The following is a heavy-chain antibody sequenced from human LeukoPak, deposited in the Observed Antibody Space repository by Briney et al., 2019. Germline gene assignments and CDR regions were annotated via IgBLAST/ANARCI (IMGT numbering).Heavy chain of an antibody. V-gene: IGHV3-66*01. CDR3: ARDGPGGGYFDY. Sequence: GGSLRLSCAASGFTVSSNYMSWVRQAPGKGLEWVSVIYSGGTTYYAGSVKGRFTIYRDNSKNTLYLQMNSLRAEDTAVYYCARDGPGGGYFDYWGQGTLVTVSS. CDR1: GFTVSSNY. J-gene: IGHJ4*02. D-gene: IGHD3-10*01. CDR2: IYSGGTT.